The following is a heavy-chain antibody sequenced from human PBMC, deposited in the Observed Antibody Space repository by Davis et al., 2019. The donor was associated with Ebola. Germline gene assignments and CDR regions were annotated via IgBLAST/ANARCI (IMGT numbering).Heavy chain of an antibody. CDR1: GGSISSYY. V-gene: IGHV4-59*12. J-gene: IGHJ5*02. CDR2: IYHSGST. Sequence: MPSETLSLTCTVSGGSISSYYWSWIRQPPGKGLEWIGEIYHSGSTNYNPSLKSRVTISVDKSKNQFSLKLSSVTAADTAVYYCARDKGLDPWGQGTLVTVSS. CDR3: ARDKGLDP.